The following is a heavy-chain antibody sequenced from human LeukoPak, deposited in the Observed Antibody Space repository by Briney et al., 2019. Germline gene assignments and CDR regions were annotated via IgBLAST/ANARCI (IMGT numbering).Heavy chain of an antibody. CDR1: GYTFSSCA. CDR3: ARDGRSRTYYFDY. V-gene: IGHV7-4-1*02. Sequence: ASVKVSCKASGYTFSSCAINWVRQAPGQGLEYMGWIDTKTGNPTYAQGFTGRFVFSLDTSVSTAYLQISSLKAEDTAVYYCARDGRSRTYYFDYWGQGTLVTVSS. J-gene: IGHJ4*02. CDR2: IDTKTGNP. D-gene: IGHD6-13*01.